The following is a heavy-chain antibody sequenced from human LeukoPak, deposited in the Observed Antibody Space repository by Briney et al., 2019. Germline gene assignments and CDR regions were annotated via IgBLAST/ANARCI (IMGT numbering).Heavy chain of an antibody. CDR3: ARLPRMDYDILTGYYKDYYFDY. J-gene: IGHJ4*02. CDR2: IYYSGST. CDR1: GDSISTSSYY. V-gene: IGHV4-39*01. D-gene: IGHD3-9*01. Sequence: SETLSLTCSVSGDSISTSSYYWGWIRQPPGKGLEWIGTIYYSGSTYYNPSLKSRVTISVDTSKNQFSLKLSSVTAADTAVYYCARLPRMDYDILTGYYKDYYFDYWGQGTLVTVSS.